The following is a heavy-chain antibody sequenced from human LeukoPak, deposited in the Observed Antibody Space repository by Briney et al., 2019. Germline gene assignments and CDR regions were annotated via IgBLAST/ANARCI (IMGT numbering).Heavy chain of an antibody. CDR2: IKQDGSEK. CDR3: ARSYSSSVWDY. J-gene: IGHJ4*02. V-gene: IGHV3-7*01. D-gene: IGHD6-6*01. Sequence: GGSLRLSCAASGFTFSSYWMSWVRQAPGKGLEWVANIKQDGSEKYYVDSVKGRFTIPRDNAKNSLYLQMNSLRAEDTAVYYCARSYSSSVWDYWGQGTLVTVSS. CDR1: GFTFSSYW.